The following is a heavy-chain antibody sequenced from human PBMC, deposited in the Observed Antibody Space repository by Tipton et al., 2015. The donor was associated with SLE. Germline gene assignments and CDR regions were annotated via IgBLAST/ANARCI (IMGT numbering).Heavy chain of an antibody. CDR3: ARVRVDTAMGVFDF. Sequence: QSGAEVKKPGASVKVSCKASGYTFTSYDINWVRQATGQGLEWMGWMNPKSGNTGYAQKFQGRVTMTRNTSTSTAYMELRSLRSDDTAIYYCARVRVDTAMGVFDFWGQGTLVTVSS. CDR1: GYTFTSYD. V-gene: IGHV1-8*01. D-gene: IGHD5-18*01. J-gene: IGHJ4*02. CDR2: MNPKSGNT.